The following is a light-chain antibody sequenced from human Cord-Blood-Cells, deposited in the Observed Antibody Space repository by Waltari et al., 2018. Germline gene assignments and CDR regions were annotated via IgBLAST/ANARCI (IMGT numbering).Light chain of an antibody. CDR3: QAWDSSTYV. CDR1: KLGDKY. CDR2: QDS. J-gene: IGLJ1*01. Sequence: SYELTQPPSVSVSPGQTASITCSGDKLGDKYACWYQQKPGQSPVLVIYQDSKRPSGIPGRFSGSNAGNTATLTISGTQAIDEADYYCQAWDSSTYVFGTRTKVTVL. V-gene: IGLV3-1*01.